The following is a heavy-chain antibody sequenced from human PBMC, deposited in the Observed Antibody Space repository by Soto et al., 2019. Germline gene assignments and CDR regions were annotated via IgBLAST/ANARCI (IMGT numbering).Heavy chain of an antibody. CDR3: ARVSGDFWSGYSNWFDP. J-gene: IGHJ5*02. D-gene: IGHD3-3*01. CDR2: IYYSGST. CDR1: GGSISSYY. Sequence: SETLSLTCTVSGGSISSYYWSWIRQPPGKGLEWIGYIYYSGSTNYNPSLKSRVTVSVDTSKNQFSLKLSSVTAADTAVYYCARVSGDFWSGYSNWFDPWGQGTLVTVSS. V-gene: IGHV4-59*01.